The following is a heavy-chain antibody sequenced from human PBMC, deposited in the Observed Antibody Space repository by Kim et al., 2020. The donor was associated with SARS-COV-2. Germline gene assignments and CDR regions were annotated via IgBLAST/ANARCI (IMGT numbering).Heavy chain of an antibody. CDR3: FRPRETNYY. Sequence: GGSLRLSCVVSGFIFSDSPVHWVRQASGKGLEWVGRIRNKANNYATVYAASVKGRFTISRDDSKNTAYLQMNSLKTEDTAVYYCFRPRETNYYLGQGPL. J-gene: IGHJ4*02. CDR2: IRNKANNYAT. V-gene: IGHV3-73*01. CDR1: GFIFSDSP.